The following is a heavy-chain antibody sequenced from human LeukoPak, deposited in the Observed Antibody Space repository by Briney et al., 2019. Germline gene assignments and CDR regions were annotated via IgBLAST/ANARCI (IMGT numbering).Heavy chain of an antibody. D-gene: IGHD2-15*01. J-gene: IGHJ5*02. Sequence: ASVKVSCKASGYTFTGYYTHWVRQAPGQGLEWMGWINPNSGGTNYAQKFQGWVTMTRDTSISTAYMELSRLRSDDTAVYYCARGYCSGGSCYSGGWFDPWGQGTLVTVSS. CDR1: GYTFTGYY. V-gene: IGHV1-2*04. CDR2: INPNSGGT. CDR3: ARGYCSGGSCYSGGWFDP.